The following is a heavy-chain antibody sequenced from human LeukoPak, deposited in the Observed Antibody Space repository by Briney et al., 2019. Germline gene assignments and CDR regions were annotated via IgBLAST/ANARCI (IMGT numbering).Heavy chain of an antibody. CDR1: GFTFSSYS. D-gene: IGHD3-9*01. Sequence: GGSLRLSCAASGFTFSSYSMNWVRRAPGKGLEWVSSISTSSSYIYYTDSVKGRFTISRDNAKNSLYLQMNSLRAEDTAVYYCARDSDIVTGSKSHFDYWGQGTLVTVSS. CDR2: ISTSSSYI. J-gene: IGHJ4*02. V-gene: IGHV3-21*01. CDR3: ARDSDIVTGSKSHFDY.